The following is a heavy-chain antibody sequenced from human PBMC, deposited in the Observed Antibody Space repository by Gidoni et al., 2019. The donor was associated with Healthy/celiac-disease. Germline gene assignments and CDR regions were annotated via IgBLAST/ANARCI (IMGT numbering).Heavy chain of an antibody. J-gene: IGHJ6*02. D-gene: IGHD3-3*01. V-gene: IGHV3-9*01. Sequence: EVQLVESGGGLVQPGRPLRLSCAASGFTFDDYAMHWVRQAPGKGLEWVSGISWNSGSIGYADSVKGRFTISRDNAKNSLYLQMNSLRAEDTALYYCAKDMGTIFGVEIYYGMDVWGQGTTVTVSS. CDR1: GFTFDDYA. CDR2: ISWNSGSI. CDR3: AKDMGTIFGVEIYYGMDV.